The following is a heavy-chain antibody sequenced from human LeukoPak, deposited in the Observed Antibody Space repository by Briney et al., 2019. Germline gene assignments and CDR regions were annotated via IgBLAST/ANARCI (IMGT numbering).Heavy chain of an antibody. CDR1: GFPFSDYD. V-gene: IGHV3-11*01. J-gene: IGHJ4*02. Sequence: GGSLRLSCAASGFPFSDYDMSWIRLAPGKGLEWVSYIGSSDSRIYYADSVKDRFTISRDNTKNSLYLQMHSLRVEDTAVYYCARENYYGSGSSPGEFDYWGQGTLVTVSS. CDR2: IGSSDSRI. CDR3: ARENYYGSGSSPGEFDY. D-gene: IGHD3-10*01.